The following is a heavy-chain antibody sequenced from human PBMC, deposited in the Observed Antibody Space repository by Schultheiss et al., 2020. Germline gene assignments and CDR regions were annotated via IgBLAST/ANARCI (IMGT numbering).Heavy chain of an antibody. D-gene: IGHD2-2*01. CDR3: ARGRLDIVVVPAAADAFDI. V-gene: IGHV4-59*12. J-gene: IGHJ3*02. CDR2: IYYSGST. Sequence: SQTLSLTCTVSGGSISSYYWSWIRQPPGKGLEWIGYIYYSGSTYYNPSLKSRVTISVDTSKNQFSLKLSSVTAADTAVYYCARGRLDIVVVPAAADAFDIWGQGTMVTVSS. CDR1: GGSISSYY.